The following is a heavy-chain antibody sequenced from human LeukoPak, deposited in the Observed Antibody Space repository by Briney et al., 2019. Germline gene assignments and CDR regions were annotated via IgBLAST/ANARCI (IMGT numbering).Heavy chain of an antibody. Sequence: SDTLSLTCTVSGDFVSSDYYWGWILQAPGKGLEWIVIIYPSGNTYYNPSLENRLAISLDMSTNHFSLRLTSVTAADTALYFCARPSRPRAQKGRRGDAFHVWGQGTMVTVSS. CDR2: IYPSGNT. V-gene: IGHV4-38-2*02. J-gene: IGHJ3*01. CDR1: GDFVSSDYY. D-gene: IGHD6-6*01. CDR3: ARPSRPRAQKGRRGDAFHV.